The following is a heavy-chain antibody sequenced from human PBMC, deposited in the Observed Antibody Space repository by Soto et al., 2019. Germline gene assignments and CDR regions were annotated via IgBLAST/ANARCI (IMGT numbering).Heavy chain of an antibody. CDR2: MHANTGLT. CDR3: ARYIFGQGFIS. Sequence: QVQLVQSGAEVKKTGASVKVSCKASGSTFSTLDLNWVRQAPGQGLDWMGWMHANTGLTGHAQKFQGRLSMTRDTSKSTAYMELSSLRAEDTAVYYCARYIFGQGFISWGQGTLITVSS. CDR1: GSTFSTLD. J-gene: IGHJ4*02. D-gene: IGHD3-10*01. V-gene: IGHV1-8*01.